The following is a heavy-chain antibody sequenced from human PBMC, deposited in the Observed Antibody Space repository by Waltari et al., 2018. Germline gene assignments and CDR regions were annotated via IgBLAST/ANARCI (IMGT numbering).Heavy chain of an antibody. CDR1: GASITNDIYK. J-gene: IGHJ4*02. V-gene: IGHV4-39*01. CDR2: IPYSGDA. D-gene: IGHD1-26*01. CDR3: IAYTTTRWAVDF. Sequence: QLQLQESGPGLVKPWETLSLPCSVSGASITNDIYKWGWLRQPPGKGLEWIAIIPYSGDASYSPSLNSRVTRSVDTSRNQFSLKVPSVTAADTAVYYCIAYTTTRWAVDFWGLGTLVIVSS.